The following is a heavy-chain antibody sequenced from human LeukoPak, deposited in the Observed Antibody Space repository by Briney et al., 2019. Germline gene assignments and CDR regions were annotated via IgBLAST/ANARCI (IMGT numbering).Heavy chain of an antibody. Sequence: NPGGSLRLSCAASGFTFSDYYMSWIRQAPGKGLEWVSYISSSGSTIYYADSVKGRFTISRDNAKNSLYLQMNSLRAEDTAIYYCAKNGDRGAYCTGGTCYPYFYYYMDVWGKGTTVTI. CDR2: ISSSGSTI. V-gene: IGHV3-11*01. CDR3: AKNGDRGAYCTGGTCYPYFYYYMDV. D-gene: IGHD2-15*01. CDR1: GFTFSDYY. J-gene: IGHJ6*03.